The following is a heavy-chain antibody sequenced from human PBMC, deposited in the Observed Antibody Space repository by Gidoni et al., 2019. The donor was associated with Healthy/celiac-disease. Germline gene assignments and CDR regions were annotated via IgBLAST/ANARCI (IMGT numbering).Heavy chain of an antibody. CDR1: GYTFTSYD. V-gene: IGHV1-8*01. D-gene: IGHD3-10*01. Sequence: GAELKKPGASVKVSCKASGYTFTSYDINWVRQATGQGLEWMGWMNPNSGNTGYAQKFQGRVTMTRNTSISTAYMELSSLRSEDTAVYYCARATYYYGSGSYYKRYYYGMDVWGQGTTVTVSS. J-gene: IGHJ6*02. CDR2: MNPNSGNT. CDR3: ARATYYYGSGSYYKRYYYGMDV.